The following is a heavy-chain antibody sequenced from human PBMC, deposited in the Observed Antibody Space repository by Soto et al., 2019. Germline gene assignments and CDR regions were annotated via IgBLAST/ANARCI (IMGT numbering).Heavy chain of an antibody. CDR2: IYYSGST. D-gene: IGHD2-21*02. CDR1: GGSISSGGYY. V-gene: IGHV4-31*03. CDR3: ARLSLGDCYFDY. Sequence: QVQLQESGPGLVKTSQTLSLTCTVSGGSISSGGYYWSWLRQHPGKGLEWIGYIYYSGSTYYNPSLKSRVTISVDTSKNQFSLKLSSVTAADTAVYYCARLSLGDCYFDYWGQGTLVTVSS. J-gene: IGHJ4*02.